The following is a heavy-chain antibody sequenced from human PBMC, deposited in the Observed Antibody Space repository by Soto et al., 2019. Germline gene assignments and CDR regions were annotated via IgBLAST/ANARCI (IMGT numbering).Heavy chain of an antibody. CDR3: AARRNHYDSGGYYSIDI. CDR1: GFTFVNSA. J-gene: IGHJ3*02. CDR2: IVVGSGDT. D-gene: IGHD3-22*01. V-gene: IGHV1-58*01. Sequence: SVKVSCKASGFTFVNSAVHWVRQARGQRLEWIGWIVVGSGDTNHAQKFQERVTITRDMSTSTAYMELSSLRSEDTAVYYCAARRNHYDSGGYYSIDIWG.